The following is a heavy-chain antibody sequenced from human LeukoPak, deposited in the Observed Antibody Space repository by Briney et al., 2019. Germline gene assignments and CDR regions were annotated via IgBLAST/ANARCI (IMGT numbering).Heavy chain of an antibody. Sequence: KSSETLSLTCAVYGGSFSGYYWSWIRQPPGKGLEWIGEINHRGSTNYNPSLKSRVTISVDTSKNQFSLELNSVTAADTAVYHCARHCCSGPAKRVFDIWGQGTMVTVSS. CDR2: INHRGST. CDR3: ARHCCSGPAKRVFDI. V-gene: IGHV4-34*01. J-gene: IGHJ3*02. D-gene: IGHD2-15*01. CDR1: GGSFSGYY.